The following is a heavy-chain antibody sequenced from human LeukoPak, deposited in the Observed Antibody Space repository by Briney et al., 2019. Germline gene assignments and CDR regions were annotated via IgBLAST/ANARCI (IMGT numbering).Heavy chain of an antibody. CDR2: IYSGGSA. J-gene: IGHJ4*02. CDR1: GFTVSSNY. V-gene: IGHV3-53*05. CDR3: AKDRSDYSNYALGVLDY. Sequence: QTGGSLRLSCAASGFTVSSNYMSWVRQAPGKGLEWVSVIYSGGSAYYADSVKGRFTISRDNSKNTLYLQMNSLRAEDTAAYYCAKDRSDYSNYALGVLDYWGQGTLVTVSS. D-gene: IGHD4-11*01.